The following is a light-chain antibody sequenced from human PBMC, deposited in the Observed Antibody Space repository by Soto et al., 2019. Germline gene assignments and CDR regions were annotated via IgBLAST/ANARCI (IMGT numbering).Light chain of an antibody. CDR2: STD. Sequence: QTVVTQEPSFSVSPGGTVTLTCGLSSGSVSTNYYPSWYQQTPGQSPRTLIYSTDTRSSGVPDRFSGSILGNKAALTITGAQADDESGYFCVLYMGSGIPPVFGGGTKLTVL. CDR3: VLYMGSGIPPV. V-gene: IGLV8-61*01. J-gene: IGLJ3*02. CDR1: SGSVSTNYY.